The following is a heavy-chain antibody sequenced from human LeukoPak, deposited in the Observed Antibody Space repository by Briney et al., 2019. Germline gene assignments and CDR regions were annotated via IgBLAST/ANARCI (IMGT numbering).Heavy chain of an antibody. CDR3: ARGKTCGGDCYAFDY. CDR2: ISYDGSNK. Sequence: GRSLRLSCAASGFTFSSYAMHWVRQAPGKGLERVAVISYDGSNKYYADSVKGRFTISRDNSKNTLYLQMNSLRAEDTAVYYCARGKTCGGDCYAFDYWGQGTLVTVSS. J-gene: IGHJ4*02. CDR1: GFTFSSYA. V-gene: IGHV3-30*04. D-gene: IGHD2-21*02.